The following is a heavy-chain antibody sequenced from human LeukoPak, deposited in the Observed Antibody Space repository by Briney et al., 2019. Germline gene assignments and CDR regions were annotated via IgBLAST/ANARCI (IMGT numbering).Heavy chain of an antibody. CDR3: ARDLRYCSGGSCKGSDY. D-gene: IGHD2-15*01. Sequence: GGSLRLSCAASGFTFSSYSMNWVRQAPGKGLEWVSSISSSSSYIYYADSVKGRFTISRDNAKNSLYLQMNSLRAEDTAVYYCARDLRYCSGGSCKGSDYWGQGTLVTVSS. CDR1: GFTFSSYS. CDR2: ISSSSSYI. V-gene: IGHV3-21*01. J-gene: IGHJ4*02.